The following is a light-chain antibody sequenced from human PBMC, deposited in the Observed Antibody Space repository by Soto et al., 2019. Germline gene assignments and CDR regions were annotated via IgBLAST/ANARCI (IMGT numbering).Light chain of an antibody. J-gene: IGLJ3*02. CDR2: DVS. CDR3: SSYTSSSTLLE. V-gene: IGLV2-14*01. CDR1: SSDVGGYNY. Sequence: QSALTQPASVSGSPGQSITISCTGTSSDVGGYNYVSWYQQHPGKAPKLMIYDVSNRPSGVSNRFSGSKSGNTASLIISGLQAEDEADYYCSSYTSSSTLLEFGGGTKLTVL.